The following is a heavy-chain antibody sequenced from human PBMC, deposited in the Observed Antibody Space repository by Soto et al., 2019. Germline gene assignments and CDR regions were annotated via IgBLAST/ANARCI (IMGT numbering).Heavy chain of an antibody. D-gene: IGHD2-2*01. J-gene: IGHJ3*01. V-gene: IGHV2-5*02. Sequence: QITLKESGPTLVKPTQTLTLTCTFSGFSLSSIGVGVGWIRQPPGKALEWLGILYWDDDKHYSPSLKSRISIAKDTSKDQVVLTLTPMAPVDTATYYCAHTIVVVPTAHDAFDVWGQGTMVTVSS. CDR2: LYWDDDK. CDR1: GFSLSSIGVG. CDR3: AHTIVVVPTAHDAFDV.